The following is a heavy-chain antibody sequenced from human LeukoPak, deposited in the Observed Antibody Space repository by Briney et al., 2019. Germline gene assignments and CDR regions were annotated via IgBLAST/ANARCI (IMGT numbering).Heavy chain of an antibody. D-gene: IGHD3-3*01. J-gene: IGHJ4*02. V-gene: IGHV3-30*02. CDR3: AKEGPGGVVIMFDY. CDR2: IRNDGSNK. CDR1: GFTFSSYG. Sequence: GGSLRLPCAASGFTFSSYGMHWVRQAPGKGLEWVAFIRNDGSNKYYVDSVKGRFTISRDNSKNTLHLQMNSLRAEDTAVYYCAKEGPGGVVIMFDYWGQGTLVTVSS.